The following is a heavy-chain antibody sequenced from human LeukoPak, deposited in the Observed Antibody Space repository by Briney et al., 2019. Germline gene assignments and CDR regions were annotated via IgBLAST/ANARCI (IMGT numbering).Heavy chain of an antibody. CDR1: GGSISSYY. D-gene: IGHD2-21*02. Sequence: PSETLSLTCTVSGGSISSYYWSWLRQPPGKGLEWIGYIYYSGSTNYNPSLKSRVTISVDTSKNQFSLKLSSVTAADTAVYYCARVSTRWRPIDYWGQGTLVTVSS. V-gene: IGHV4-59*01. CDR3: ARVSTRWRPIDY. J-gene: IGHJ4*02. CDR2: IYYSGST.